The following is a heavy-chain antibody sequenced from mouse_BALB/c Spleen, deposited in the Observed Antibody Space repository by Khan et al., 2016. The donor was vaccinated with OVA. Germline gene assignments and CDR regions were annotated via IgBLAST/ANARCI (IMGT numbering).Heavy chain of an antibody. Sequence: QVQLQQSGPELVKPGASVKMSCKASGYTITSYYIHWVKQRPGQGPEWIGWIYPGDGSTNYNEKFKGKTTLTADKSSSTAYMLLSSLTSEDSTIYFCARGYYGYLDYWGQGTTLTVSS. CDR2: IYPGDGST. D-gene: IGHD1-1*01. CDR1: GYTITSYY. CDR3: ARGYYGYLDY. J-gene: IGHJ2*01. V-gene: IGHV1S56*01.